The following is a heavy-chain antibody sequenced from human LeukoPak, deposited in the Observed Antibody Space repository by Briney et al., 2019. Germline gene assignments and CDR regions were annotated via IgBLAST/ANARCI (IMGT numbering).Heavy chain of an antibody. Sequence: SETLSLTCTVSGSSISSYYWSWIRQPPGKGLEWIGYIYYSGSTNYNPSLKSRVTISVDTSKNQFSLKLSSVTAADTAVYYCARGWDEADYWGQGTLVTVSS. V-gene: IGHV4-59*08. J-gene: IGHJ4*02. CDR1: GSSISSYY. D-gene: IGHD1-26*01. CDR2: IYYSGST. CDR3: ARGWDEADY.